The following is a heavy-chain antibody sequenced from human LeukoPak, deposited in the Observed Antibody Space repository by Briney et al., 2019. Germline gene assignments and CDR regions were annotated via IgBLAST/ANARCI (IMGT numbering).Heavy chain of an antibody. CDR3: ARTTEAHSWRTRYYDYYMDV. Sequence: SETLSLTCTVSGGSISSGSYYWTWIRQPAGKGLEWIGRVYISGSTNYNPSLKSRVTISVDTSKNQFSLKLSSVTAADTAVYYCARTTEAHSWRTRYYDYYMDVWGKGTTVTVSS. D-gene: IGHD6-13*01. CDR2: VYISGST. J-gene: IGHJ6*03. V-gene: IGHV4-61*02. CDR1: GGSISSGSYY.